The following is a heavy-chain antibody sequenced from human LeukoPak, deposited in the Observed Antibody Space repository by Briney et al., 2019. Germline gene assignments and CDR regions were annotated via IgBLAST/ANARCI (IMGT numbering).Heavy chain of an antibody. J-gene: IGHJ4*02. V-gene: IGHV3-23*01. CDR2: ISGSGGST. CDR1: GFTFSSYT. CDR3: AIDRSGWPIDY. D-gene: IGHD6-19*01. Sequence: GGSLRLSCAASGFTFSSYTMSWVRQAPGKGLEWVSGISGSGGSTYYADSVKGRFTISRDNSKNTLYLQMNSLRAEDTAVYYCAIDRSGWPIDYWGQGTLVTVSS.